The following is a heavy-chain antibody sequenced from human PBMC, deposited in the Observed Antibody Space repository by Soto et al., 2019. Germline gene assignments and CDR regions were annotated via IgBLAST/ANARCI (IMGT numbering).Heavy chain of an antibody. J-gene: IGHJ3*02. Sequence: GGSLRLSCAASGFTFSSYAMSWVRQAPGKGLEWVSAISGSGGSTYYADSVKGRFTISRDNSKNTLYLQMNSLRAEDTAGYYCAKDLTQDIVLMVYEGDAFDIWGQGTMVTVSS. V-gene: IGHV3-23*01. CDR2: ISGSGGST. D-gene: IGHD2-8*01. CDR1: GFTFSSYA. CDR3: AKDLTQDIVLMVYEGDAFDI.